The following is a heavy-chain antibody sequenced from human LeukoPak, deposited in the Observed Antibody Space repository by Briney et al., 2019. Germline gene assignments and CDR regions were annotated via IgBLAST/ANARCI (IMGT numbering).Heavy chain of an antibody. CDR2: ISSSSSTI. D-gene: IGHD1-26*01. V-gene: IGHV3-48*01. Sequence: GGSLRLSCAASGFTFSSYSMNWVRQAPGKGLEWVSYISSSSSTIYYADSVKGRFTISRDNSKNTLHLQMNSLRAEDTAVYYCARGATLSGSYSLDYWGQGTLVTVSS. J-gene: IGHJ4*02. CDR3: ARGATLSGSYSLDY. CDR1: GFTFSSYS.